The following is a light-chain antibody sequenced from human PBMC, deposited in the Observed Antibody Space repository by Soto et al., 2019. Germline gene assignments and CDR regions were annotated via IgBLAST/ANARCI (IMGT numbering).Light chain of an antibody. CDR3: ASYAGSNKV. CDR1: SSYVGGYNY. J-gene: IGLJ1*01. Sequence: QSVLTQPPSASGSPGQSVTISCTGTSSYVGGYNYVSWYQQHPGKAPKLMIYEVTKRPPGVPDRFSGSKSGNTASLTVSGVLPGDEAEYYCASYAGSNKVFGTGTKLTV. V-gene: IGLV2-8*01. CDR2: EVT.